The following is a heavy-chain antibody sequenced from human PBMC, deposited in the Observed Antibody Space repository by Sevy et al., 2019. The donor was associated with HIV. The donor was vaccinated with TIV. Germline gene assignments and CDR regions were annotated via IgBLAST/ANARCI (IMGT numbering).Heavy chain of an antibody. J-gene: IGHJ4*02. Sequence: GGYLRLSCAASGFTFDDYAMHWVRQAPGKGLEWVSGISWNSGSIGYADSVKGRFTISIDNAKNSLYLQMNSLRAEDTALYYCAKAWATDWNLPDYWGQGTLVTVSS. V-gene: IGHV3-9*01. CDR3: AKAWATDWNLPDY. CDR1: GFTFDDYA. CDR2: ISWNSGSI. D-gene: IGHD1-1*01.